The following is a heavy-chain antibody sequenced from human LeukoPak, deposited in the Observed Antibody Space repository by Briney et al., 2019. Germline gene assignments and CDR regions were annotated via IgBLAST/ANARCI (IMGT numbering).Heavy chain of an antibody. CDR1: GYSIISGYH. D-gene: IGHD6-19*01. J-gene: IGHJ1*01. Sequence: PSETLSLTCSVSGYSIISGYHWAWLRQPPGKGLEWIGSIYRDGSTYYNPSLKSRITMSVDTSKNQFSLEVNSVTALDTAVYYCATDEGWPTEYFQHWGQGTLVTVSS. V-gene: IGHV4-38-2*02. CDR3: ATDEGWPTEYFQH. CDR2: IYRDGST.